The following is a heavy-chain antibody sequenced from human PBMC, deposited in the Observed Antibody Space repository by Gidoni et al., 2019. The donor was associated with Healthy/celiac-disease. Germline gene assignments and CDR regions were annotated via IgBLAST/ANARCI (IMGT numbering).Heavy chain of an antibody. Sequence: EVQLLESGGGLVQPGGYLRLSCAASGFTFCSYAMRWVRQAPGKGLWWVSAISGSGGSTYYADSVKGRFTISRDNSKNTLYLQMNSLRAEDTAVYYCAKSAYDSSGYYYDGDAFDIWGQGTMVTVSS. CDR1: GFTFCSYA. CDR2: ISGSGGST. CDR3: AKSAYDSSGYYYDGDAFDI. J-gene: IGHJ3*02. D-gene: IGHD3-22*01. V-gene: IGHV3-23*01.